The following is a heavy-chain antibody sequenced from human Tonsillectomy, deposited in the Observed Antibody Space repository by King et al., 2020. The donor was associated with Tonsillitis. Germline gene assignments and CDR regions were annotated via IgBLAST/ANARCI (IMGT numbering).Heavy chain of an antibody. CDR2: IYHSGST. CDR1: GGSISSSHW. J-gene: IGHJ6*03. V-gene: IGHV4-4*02. D-gene: IGHD2-15*01. Sequence: VQLQESGPGLVKPSGTLSLTCAVSGGSISSSHWWSWVRQPPGKGLEWIGEIYHSGSTNYNPSLQSRVTISVEKSNNQFSLKLSSVTAADTAVYYCAREGYCSGDNCPAVRYYYYMDVWGKGTTVTVSS. CDR3: AREGYCSGDNCPAVRYYYYMDV.